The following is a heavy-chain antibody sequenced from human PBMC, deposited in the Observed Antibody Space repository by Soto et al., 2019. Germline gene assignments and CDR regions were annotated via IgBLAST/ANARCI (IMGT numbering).Heavy chain of an antibody. CDR2: MNPNSGNT. Sequence: GASVKVSCKVSGYTLTELSMHWVRQATGQGLEWMGWMNPNSGNTGYAQKFQGRVTMTRNTSISTAYMELSSLRSEDTAVYYCAIAQPVRGPRGAFDIWGQGTMVTVSS. CDR3: AIAQPVRGPRGAFDI. J-gene: IGHJ3*02. V-gene: IGHV1-8*01. CDR1: GYTLTELS. D-gene: IGHD3-10*02.